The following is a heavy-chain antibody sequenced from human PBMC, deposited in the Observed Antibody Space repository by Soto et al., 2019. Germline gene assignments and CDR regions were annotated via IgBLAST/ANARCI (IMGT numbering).Heavy chain of an antibody. CDR1: GFTFSSYA. J-gene: IGHJ6*03. CDR2: ISGSGGST. Sequence: EVQLLESGGGLVQPGGSLILSCAASGFTFSSYAMSWVRQAPGKGLEWVSAISGSGGSTYYADSVKGRFTISRDNSKNTLYLQMNSLRAEDTAVYYCAKEAYGDYIYYYYYMDVWGKGTTVTVSS. V-gene: IGHV3-23*01. D-gene: IGHD4-17*01. CDR3: AKEAYGDYIYYYYYMDV.